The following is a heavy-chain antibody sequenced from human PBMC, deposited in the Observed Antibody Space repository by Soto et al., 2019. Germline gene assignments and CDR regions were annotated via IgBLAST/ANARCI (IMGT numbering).Heavy chain of an antibody. CDR1: EYTFTGYY. CDR2: INPNGGGT. CDR3: ATSRDWSPLLDY. J-gene: IGHJ4*02. D-gene: IGHD3-9*01. Sequence: ASVKVSWKTSEYTFTGYYLHGVRQAPGQRLEWMGWINPNGGGTIYAQKFKGRLTMTRDASITTAYMELSRLSSDDTAFYYCATSRDWSPLLDYWGRGTLVTVS. V-gene: IGHV1-2*02.